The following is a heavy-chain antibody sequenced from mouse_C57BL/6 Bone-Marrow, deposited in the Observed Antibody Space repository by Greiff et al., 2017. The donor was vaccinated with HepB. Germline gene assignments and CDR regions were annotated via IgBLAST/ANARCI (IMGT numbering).Heavy chain of an antibody. V-gene: IGHV3-5*01. D-gene: IGHD1-1*01. CDR1: GISITTGNYR. CDR3: ARDTHYYGSSDWYFDV. CDR2: IYYSGTI. J-gene: IGHJ1*03. Sequence: EVKLQESGPGLVKPSQTVFLTCTVTGISITTGNYRWSWIRQFPGNKLEWIGYIYYSGTITYNPSLTSRTTITRDTPKNQFFLEMNSLTAEDTATYYCARDTHYYGSSDWYFDVWGTGTTVTVSS.